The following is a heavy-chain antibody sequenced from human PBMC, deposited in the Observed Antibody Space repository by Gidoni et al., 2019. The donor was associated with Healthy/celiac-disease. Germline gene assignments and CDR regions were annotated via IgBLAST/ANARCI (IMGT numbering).Heavy chain of an antibody. V-gene: IGHV3-23*01. J-gene: IGHJ4*02. CDR2: ISGSGGST. D-gene: IGHD5-12*01. CDR3: AKFGFPPLRSGYRDFAGFDY. CDR1: GFPFSSYS. Sequence: EVQLLESGGGLVQPGGSLRLSCAAPGFPFSSYSLSWVRQAPGKGLEWVSAISGSGGSTYYADSVKGRFTISRDNSKNTLYLQMNSLRAEDTAVYYCAKFGFPPLRSGYRDFAGFDYWGQGTLVTISS.